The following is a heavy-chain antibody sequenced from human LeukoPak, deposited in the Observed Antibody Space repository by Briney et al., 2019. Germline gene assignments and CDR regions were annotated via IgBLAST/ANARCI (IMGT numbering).Heavy chain of an antibody. Sequence: GGSLRLSCAASGFTFSSYAMSWVRQAPGKGLEWVSSITGSGGTTHHADSVKGRFTISRDNSKNTLFLQMNSLRVEDTALYYCARAYGSSGYYQLPIDYWGQGTLVTVSS. V-gene: IGHV3-23*01. CDR1: GFTFSSYA. CDR3: ARAYGSSGYYQLPIDY. D-gene: IGHD3-22*01. J-gene: IGHJ4*02. CDR2: ITGSGGTT.